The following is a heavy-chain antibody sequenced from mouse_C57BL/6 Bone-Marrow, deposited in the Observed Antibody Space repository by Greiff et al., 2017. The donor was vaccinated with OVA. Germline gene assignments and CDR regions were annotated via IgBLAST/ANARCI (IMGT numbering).Heavy chain of an antibody. V-gene: IGHV1-54*01. CDR3: ARSFRQLRFPYYFDY. J-gene: IGHJ2*01. CDR2: INPGSGGT. CDR1: GYAFTNYL. Sequence: VQLQQSGAELVRPGTSVKVSCKASGYAFTNYLIEWVKQRPGQGLEWIGVINPGSGGTNYNEKFKGKATLTADKSSSTAYMQLSSLTSEDSSVYFCARSFRQLRFPYYFDYWGQGTTLTVSS. D-gene: IGHD3-2*02.